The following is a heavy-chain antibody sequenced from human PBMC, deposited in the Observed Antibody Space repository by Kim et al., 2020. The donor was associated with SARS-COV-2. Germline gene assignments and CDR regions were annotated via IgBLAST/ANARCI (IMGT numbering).Heavy chain of an antibody. V-gene: IGHV3-53*01. CDR3: ATLRRSEGWFDT. CDR2: IYSGGST. Sequence: GGSLRLSCAASGFTVSSNYMSWVRQAPGKGLEWVSVIYSGGSTYYADSVKGRFTISRDNSKNTLYLQMNSLRAEDTAVYYCATLRRSEGWFDTLGQGTLVTVSS. CDR1: GFTVSSNY. J-gene: IGHJ5*02.